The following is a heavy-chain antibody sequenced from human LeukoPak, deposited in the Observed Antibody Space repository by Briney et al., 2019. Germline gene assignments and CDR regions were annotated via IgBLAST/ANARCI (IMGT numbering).Heavy chain of an antibody. CDR3: ARDQQDIVVVVAATLESPDAFDI. V-gene: IGHV3-33*01. J-gene: IGHJ3*02. D-gene: IGHD2-15*01. CDR1: GFTFNSYG. Sequence: GGSLRLSCSASGFTFNSYGMHWVRQAPGEGLEWVAVIWFDGSNKLYADSVKGRFTISRDNSKNTLSLQMNSLRAEDTAVYYCARDQQDIVVVVAATLESPDAFDIWGQGTMVTVSS. CDR2: IWFDGSNK.